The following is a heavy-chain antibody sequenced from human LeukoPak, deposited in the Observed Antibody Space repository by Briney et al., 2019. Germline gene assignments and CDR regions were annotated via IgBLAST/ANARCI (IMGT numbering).Heavy chain of an antibody. D-gene: IGHD6-19*01. Sequence: SVKVSCKASGGTFSSYAISWVRQAPGQGLEWMGGIIPIFGTANYAQKFQGRVTITADESTSTAHMELSSLRSEDTAVYYCAREGYSSGESLFDPWGQGTLVTVSS. CDR2: IIPIFGTA. J-gene: IGHJ5*02. CDR3: AREGYSSGESLFDP. CDR1: GGTFSSYA. V-gene: IGHV1-69*01.